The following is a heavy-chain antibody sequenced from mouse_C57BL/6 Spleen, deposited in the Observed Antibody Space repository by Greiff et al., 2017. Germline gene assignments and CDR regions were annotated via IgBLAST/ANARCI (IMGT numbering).Heavy chain of an antibody. CDR2: IDPSDSYT. CDR1: GYTFTSYW. V-gene: IGHV1-69*01. CDR3: ARAGIYYGNHYYAMDY. D-gene: IGHD2-1*01. Sequence: QVQLQQPGAELVMPGASVKLSCKASGYTFTSYWMHWVKQRPGQGLEWIGEIDPSDSYTNYNQKFKGKSTLTVDKSSSTAYMQRSSLTSEDSAVYYCARAGIYYGNHYYAMDYWGQGTSVTVSS. J-gene: IGHJ4*01.